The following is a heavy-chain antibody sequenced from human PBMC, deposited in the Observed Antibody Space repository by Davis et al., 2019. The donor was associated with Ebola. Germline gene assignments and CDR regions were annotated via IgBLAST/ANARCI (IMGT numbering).Heavy chain of an antibody. CDR3: ARGRGHYESSGGDY. V-gene: IGHV1-24*01. CDR2: FDPEDGET. D-gene: IGHD3-22*01. Sequence: ASVKVSCKVSGYTLTELSMHWVRQAPGKGLEWMGGFDPEDGETIYAQKFQGRVTMTRDTSTRTVYMELSSLRSEDTAVYYCARGRGHYESSGGDYWGQGTLVTVSS. J-gene: IGHJ4*02. CDR1: GYTLTELS.